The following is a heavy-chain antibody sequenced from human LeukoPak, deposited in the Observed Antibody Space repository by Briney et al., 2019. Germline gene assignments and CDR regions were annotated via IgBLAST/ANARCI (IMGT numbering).Heavy chain of an antibody. CDR3: ATSGWYLLPGVY. J-gene: IGHJ4*02. Sequence: GSLRLSCAVSGFTVSTNYMSWVRQAPGKGLEWIGSIYYSGSTYYNPSLESRVTISVDTSKNQFSLKLSSVTAADTAVYYCATSGWYLLPGVYWGQGTLVTVSS. V-gene: IGHV4-59*05. CDR2: IYYSGST. CDR1: GFTVSTNY. D-gene: IGHD6-19*01.